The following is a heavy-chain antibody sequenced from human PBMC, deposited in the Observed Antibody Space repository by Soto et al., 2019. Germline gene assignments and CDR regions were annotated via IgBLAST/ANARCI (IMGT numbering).Heavy chain of an antibody. CDR2: INHSGST. CDR1: GGSFSGYY. D-gene: IGHD3-10*01. V-gene: IGHV4-34*01. CDR3: ARVSGIYYYGMDV. J-gene: IGHJ6*02. Sequence: SETLSLTCAVFGGSFSGYYWSWIRQPPGKGLEWIGEINHSGSTNYNPSLKSRVTISVDTSKNQFSLKLSSVTAADTAVYYCARVSGIYYYGMDVWGQGTTVTVS.